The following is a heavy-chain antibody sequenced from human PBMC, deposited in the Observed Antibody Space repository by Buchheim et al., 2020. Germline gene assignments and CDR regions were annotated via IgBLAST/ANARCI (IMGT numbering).Heavy chain of an antibody. J-gene: IGHJ4*02. CDR1: GFTFSSYA. V-gene: IGHV3-23*01. D-gene: IGHD3-22*01. Sequence: EVQLLESGGGLVQPGGSLRLSCAASGFTFSSYAMSWVRQAPGKGLEWVSAISGSGGSTYYADSVKGWFTISRDTSKNTLHLQMSSLRAEDTAVYYCAKILYYYDSSGESDFDYWGQGTL. CDR3: AKILYYYDSSGESDFDY. CDR2: ISGSGGST.